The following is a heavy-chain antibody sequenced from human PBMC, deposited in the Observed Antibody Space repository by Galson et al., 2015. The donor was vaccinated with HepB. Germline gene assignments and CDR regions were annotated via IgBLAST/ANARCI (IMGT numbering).Heavy chain of an antibody. V-gene: IGHV3-23*01. CDR1: GFTFSNYA. CDR3: ARDPYCGGDTCPEAA. Sequence: SLRLSCAASGFTFSNYAMSWVRQAPGKGLEWVPCLSGSGNRTHFADSVRGRFTTSRDNSKNTLYLEMTSLRAEDTAIYYCARDPYCGGDTCPEAAWGQGTTVTVSS. J-gene: IGHJ6*02. D-gene: IGHD2-21*01. CDR2: LSGSGNRT.